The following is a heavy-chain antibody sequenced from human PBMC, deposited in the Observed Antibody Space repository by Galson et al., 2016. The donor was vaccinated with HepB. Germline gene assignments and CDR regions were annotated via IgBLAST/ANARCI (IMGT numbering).Heavy chain of an antibody. CDR2: ISTYSGNT. V-gene: IGHV1-18*01. Sequence: SVKVSCKASGYTFTTSGISWVRQAPGQGLEWMGWISTYSGNTKYAQKFQGGLTLTTDSSTTTAYMELRSLRFDDTALYYCARDVQYRFDGWGTGTTVIVSS. D-gene: IGHD2/OR15-2a*01. CDR3: ARDVQYRFDG. J-gene: IGHJ6*04. CDR1: GYTFTTSG.